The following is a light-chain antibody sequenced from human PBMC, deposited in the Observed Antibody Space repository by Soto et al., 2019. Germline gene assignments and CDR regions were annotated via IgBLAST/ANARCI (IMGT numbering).Light chain of an antibody. CDR2: EVN. J-gene: IGLJ1*01. CDR1: SSDVGGYNY. Sequence: QSVLTKPPSASGSPGQSVSISCTGASSDVGGYNYVSWYQQHPGKAPKLMIYEVNKRPSGVPDRFSGSKYGNTASLTVSGVQAEDEADYYCSSYAGGSNVFGTGTKVTL. CDR3: SSYAGGSNV. V-gene: IGLV2-8*01.